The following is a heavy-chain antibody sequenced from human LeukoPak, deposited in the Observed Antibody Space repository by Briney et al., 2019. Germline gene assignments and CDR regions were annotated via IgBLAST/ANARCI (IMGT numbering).Heavy chain of an antibody. CDR1: GYAFTSYD. D-gene: IGHD4-23*01. CDR2: MNPNSGNT. J-gene: IGHJ4*02. V-gene: IGHV1-8*01. Sequence: APVTLRFKSSGYAFTSYDITWVRQGPGQGLEWMGWMNPNSGNTGYAQKFQGRVTMTRNTSISTAYMELSSLRSEDTAVYYCARGPRDNSPGYWGQGTLVTVSS. CDR3: ARGPRDNSPGY.